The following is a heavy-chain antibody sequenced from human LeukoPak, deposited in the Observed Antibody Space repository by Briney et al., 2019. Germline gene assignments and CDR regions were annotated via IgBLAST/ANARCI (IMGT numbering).Heavy chain of an antibody. CDR3: ATEESSIAAQTPFDY. CDR1: GFTFTTYW. Sequence: GGSLRLSCAASGFTFTTYWMSWVRQAPGKGLEWVANIKQDGTEKYYVDSVKGRFTISRDNAKNSLYLQMNSLRAEDTAVYYCATEESSIAAQTPFDYWGQGTLVTVSS. CDR2: IKQDGTEK. V-gene: IGHV3-7*01. J-gene: IGHJ4*02. D-gene: IGHD6-6*01.